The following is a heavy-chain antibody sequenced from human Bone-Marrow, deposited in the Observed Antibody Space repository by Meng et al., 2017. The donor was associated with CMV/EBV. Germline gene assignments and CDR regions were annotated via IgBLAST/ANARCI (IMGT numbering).Heavy chain of an antibody. CDR1: GAPFSGY. J-gene: IGHJ4*02. CDR3: APGFRSWSGSYSS. D-gene: IGHD1-26*01. Sequence: QVHLQRWGAGRLKASETLSLTCGVYGAPFSGYWSWVRRPPGKGLEWIGEITHSGSTNYNVSLKSRVTISIDTSKNQFSLKLSSVTATDTAVYYCAPGFRSWSGSYSSWGQGTLVTVSS. V-gene: IGHV4-34*01. CDR2: ITHSGST.